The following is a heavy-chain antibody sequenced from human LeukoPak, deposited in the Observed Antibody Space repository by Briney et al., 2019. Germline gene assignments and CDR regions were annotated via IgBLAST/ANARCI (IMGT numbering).Heavy chain of an antibody. CDR3: VSGSYGVSANGMDV. CDR2: INPNTGDI. V-gene: IGHV1-2*02. Sequence: ASVKVSCKASGYTFTGYYMNWVRQAPGQGLERMGWINPNTGDINYAQKFQGRVTMTRDTSISTAYMELTILRSNDTAVYYCVSGSYGVSANGMDVWGQGTMVTVSS. J-gene: IGHJ6*02. CDR1: GYTFTGYY. D-gene: IGHD1-1*01.